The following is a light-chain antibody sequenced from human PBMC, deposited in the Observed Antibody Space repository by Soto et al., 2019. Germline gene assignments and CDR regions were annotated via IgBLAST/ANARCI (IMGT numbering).Light chain of an antibody. Sequence: QPVLTQSPSASASLGASVKLTCTLRSGYSRYAVAWHQQQPEMGPRYLMKINSDGSHSKGDGIPDRFSGSSSGAERYLTISSLQSEDEADYYCQTWGTGIQVFGGGTKLTVL. CDR2: INSDGSH. J-gene: IGLJ3*02. V-gene: IGLV4-69*01. CDR1: SGYSRYA. CDR3: QTWGTGIQV.